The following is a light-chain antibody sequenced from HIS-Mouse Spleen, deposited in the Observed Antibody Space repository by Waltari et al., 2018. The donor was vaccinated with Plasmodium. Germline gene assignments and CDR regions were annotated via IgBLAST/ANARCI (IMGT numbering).Light chain of an antibody. J-gene: IGLJ3*02. V-gene: IGLV3-10*01. CDR2: EDS. CDR3: YSTDSSGNHRV. CDR1: ALPQKY. Sequence: SYELTQPPSVSVSPGQTARITCSGDALPQKYAYWYQQKSGQAPVLVIDEDSKRPAGIPERFSGSSSGTMATLTISGAQVEDEADYYCYSTDSSGNHRVVGGGTKLTVL.